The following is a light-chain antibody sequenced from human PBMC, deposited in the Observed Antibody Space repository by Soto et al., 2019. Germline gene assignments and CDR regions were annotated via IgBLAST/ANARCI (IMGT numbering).Light chain of an antibody. CDR1: SSDVGSSNG. Sequence: QSVLTQPPSVSGSPGQSVAISCTGTSSDVGSSNGVSWYQQPPGTAPKLMIYDVSNRPSGVPDRFSGSKSGNTASLTISGLQAEDEADYYCSSYTTSSTDVFGTGTKVTVL. J-gene: IGLJ1*01. V-gene: IGLV2-18*02. CDR2: DVS. CDR3: SSYTTSSTDV.